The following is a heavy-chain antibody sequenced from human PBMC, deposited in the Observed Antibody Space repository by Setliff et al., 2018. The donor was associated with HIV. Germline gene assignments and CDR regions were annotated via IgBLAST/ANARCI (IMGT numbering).Heavy chain of an antibody. D-gene: IGHD3-10*01. J-gene: IGHJ3*02. V-gene: IGHV1-3*01. CDR3: ARDSLPYYYGSGTDSFDI. CDR1: GYTFTSYA. CDR2: INGGNGDT. Sequence: ASVKVSCKASGYTFTSYAINWVRQAPGQSLEWVAWINGGNGDTKYSQKFQGRVTVTGDTSAITAYMELSDLRSEDTAVYYCARDSLPYYYGSGTDSFDIWGQGTMVTVSS.